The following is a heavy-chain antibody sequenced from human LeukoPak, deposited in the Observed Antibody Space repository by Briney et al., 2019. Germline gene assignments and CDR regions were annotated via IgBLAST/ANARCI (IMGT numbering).Heavy chain of an antibody. CDR1: GFTFANYA. CDR3: AKDQKSIAATGYDY. Sequence: GGSLRLSCAASGFTFANYAMSWVRQGPGKGLEWVSTISGSGGSTYYADSVKGRFTISRDNSKNTLFLQMNSLRADDTAVYFCAKDQKSIAATGYDYWGQGTLVTVSS. J-gene: IGHJ4*02. D-gene: IGHD6-13*01. CDR2: ISGSGGST. V-gene: IGHV3-23*01.